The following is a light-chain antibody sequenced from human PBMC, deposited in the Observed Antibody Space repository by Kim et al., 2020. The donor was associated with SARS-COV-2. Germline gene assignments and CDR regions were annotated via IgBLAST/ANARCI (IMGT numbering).Light chain of an antibody. CDR3: SSYAGSNSYV. J-gene: IGLJ1*01. CDR1: SDDVGGYKY. CDR2: EVS. Sequence: GQSVTISCTGTSDDVGGYKYVSWYQQHPGKAPKLVIYEVSKRPSGVPNRFSGSKSGSTASLTVSGLQAEDEADYYCSSYAGSNSYVFGTGTKVTVL. V-gene: IGLV2-8*01.